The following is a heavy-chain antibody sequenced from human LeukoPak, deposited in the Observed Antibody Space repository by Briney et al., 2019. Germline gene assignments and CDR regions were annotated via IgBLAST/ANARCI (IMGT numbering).Heavy chain of an antibody. D-gene: IGHD4-17*01. CDR3: ARGAPTLARALDH. Sequence: LETLSLTCAVSGGSINSSNRWSWARQPPGKGLEWIGEIYHSGSTNYNSSFKSRVTISVDKSKNQFSLKLSSVTAADTAMYYCARGAPTLARALDHWGQGTLVTVSS. CDR1: GGSINSSNR. V-gene: IGHV4-4*02. CDR2: IYHSGST. J-gene: IGHJ4*02.